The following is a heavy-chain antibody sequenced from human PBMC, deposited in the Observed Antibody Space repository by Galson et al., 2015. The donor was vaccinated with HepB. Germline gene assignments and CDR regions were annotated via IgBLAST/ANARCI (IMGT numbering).Heavy chain of an antibody. CDR1: GFTSSSYS. D-gene: IGHD2/OR15-2a*01. V-gene: IGHV3-48*04. CDR2: ISSSSSTI. CDR3: ARGGPGHTLDY. J-gene: IGHJ4*02. Sequence: SLRLSCAASGFTSSSYSMNWVRQAPGKGLEWVSYISSSSSTIYYADSVKGRFTISRDNAKNSLYLQMNSLRAEDTAVYYCARGGPGHTLDYWGQGTLVTVSS.